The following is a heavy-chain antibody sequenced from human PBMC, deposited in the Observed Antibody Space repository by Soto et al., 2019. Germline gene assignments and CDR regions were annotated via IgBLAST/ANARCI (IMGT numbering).Heavy chain of an antibody. CDR3: ATSPYSGSYLAYFDY. Sequence: QVQLVESGGGVVQPGRSLRLSCAASGFTFSSYGMHWVRQAPGKGLERVAVISYDGSNKYYADSVKGRFTISRDNSKNTLYLQMNSLRAEDTAVYYCATSPYSGSYLAYFDYWGQGTLVTVSS. J-gene: IGHJ4*02. V-gene: IGHV3-30*03. D-gene: IGHD1-26*01. CDR2: ISYDGSNK. CDR1: GFTFSSYG.